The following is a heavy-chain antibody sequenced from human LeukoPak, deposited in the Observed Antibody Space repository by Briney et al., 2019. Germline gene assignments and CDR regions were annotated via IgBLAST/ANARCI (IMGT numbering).Heavy chain of an antibody. CDR1: GNTFTDYY. J-gene: IGHJ3*02. CDR3: ASLDAVDI. V-gene: IGHV1-2*02. Sequence: ASVRASCKASGNTFTDYYIHWVRQAPGQGFEWMGWNNANSGGANYAQKFQGRVTMTRDTSISTAYMELSRLRSDDTAVYYCASLDAVDIWGQGTMVTVSS. CDR2: NNANSGGA.